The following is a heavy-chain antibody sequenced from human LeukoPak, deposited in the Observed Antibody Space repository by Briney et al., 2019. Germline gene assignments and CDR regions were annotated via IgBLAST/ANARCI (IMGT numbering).Heavy chain of an antibody. D-gene: IGHD3-3*01. J-gene: IGHJ4*02. V-gene: IGHV3-30*02. CDR2: IRYDGSNK. CDR1: GFTFSSYG. CDR3: AKAFTYYDFWSGYDY. Sequence: GGSLRLSCAASGFTFSSYGMHWVRQAPGKGLEWVAFIRYDGSNKYYADSVKGRFTISRDNSKNTPYLQMNSLRAEDTAVYYCAKAFTYYDFWSGYDYWGQGTLVTVSS.